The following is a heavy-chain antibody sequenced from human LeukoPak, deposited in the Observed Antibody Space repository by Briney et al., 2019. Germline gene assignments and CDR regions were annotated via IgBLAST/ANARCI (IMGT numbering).Heavy chain of an antibody. CDR1: GYTFTNYY. CDR3: ARDGARITMIVTNWFDP. J-gene: IGHJ5*02. V-gene: IGHV1-46*01. Sequence: ASVKVSCKASGYTFTNYYTHWVRQAPGQGLEWMGIINPSGGSTSYAQKFQGRVTMTRDTSTSTVYMELSSLRSEDTAVYYCARDGARITMIVTNWFDPWGQGTLVTVSS. D-gene: IGHD3-22*01. CDR2: INPSGGST.